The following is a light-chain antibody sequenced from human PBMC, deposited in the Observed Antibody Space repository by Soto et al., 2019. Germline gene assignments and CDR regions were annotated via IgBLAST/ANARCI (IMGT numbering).Light chain of an antibody. CDR3: QQYGSSRWT. J-gene: IGKJ5*01. CDR2: GAS. V-gene: IGKV3-20*01. CDR1: QSVTSSF. Sequence: PGERATLSCRASQSVTSSFLAWYQQKPGQAPRLLIYGASSRATGIPDRFSGSGSGADFTLTISGLEPEDFAVYYCQQYGSSRWTFGQGTRREIK.